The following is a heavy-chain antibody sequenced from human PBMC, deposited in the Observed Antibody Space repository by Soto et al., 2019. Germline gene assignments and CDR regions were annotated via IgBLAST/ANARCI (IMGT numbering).Heavy chain of an antibody. Sequence: TSETLSLTCTVSGGSISSYYWSWIRQPPGKGLEWIGYIYYSGSTNYNPSLKSRVTISVDTSKNQFSLKLSSVTAADTAVYYCARLGWWFDPWGQGTLVTVSS. V-gene: IGHV4-59*01. CDR2: IYYSGST. CDR1: GGSISSYY. D-gene: IGHD6-19*01. CDR3: ARLGWWFDP. J-gene: IGHJ5*02.